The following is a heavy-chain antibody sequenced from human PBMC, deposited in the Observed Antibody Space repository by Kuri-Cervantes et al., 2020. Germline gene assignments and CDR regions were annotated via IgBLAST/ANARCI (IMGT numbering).Heavy chain of an antibody. CDR3: ARGFEDSDGYYLTAYYYYYMDV. Sequence: SETLSLTCAVSGYSISSAYYWGWIRQPPGKGLEWIGTIFHSGSTYYNPSLKSRLTMSVDTSKNQFSLKLSSVTAADTAVYYCARGFEDSDGYYLTAYYYYYMDVWGKGATVTVSS. CDR2: IFHSGST. D-gene: IGHD3-22*01. CDR1: GYSISSAYY. J-gene: IGHJ6*03. V-gene: IGHV4-38-2*01.